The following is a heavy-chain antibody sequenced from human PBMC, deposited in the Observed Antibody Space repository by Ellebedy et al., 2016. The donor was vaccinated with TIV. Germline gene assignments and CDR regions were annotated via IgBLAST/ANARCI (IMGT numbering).Heavy chain of an antibody. Sequence: SETLSLTCTVSGGSISSYYWIWIRQPPGKGLEWIGYISYSGSTKYDPSLKSRVTISVDTSKNQFSLKLSSVTAADTAVYYCARDARADYGFYFDYWGQGTLVTVSS. J-gene: IGHJ4*02. D-gene: IGHD4-17*01. V-gene: IGHV4-59*12. CDR1: GGSISSYY. CDR2: ISYSGST. CDR3: ARDARADYGFYFDY.